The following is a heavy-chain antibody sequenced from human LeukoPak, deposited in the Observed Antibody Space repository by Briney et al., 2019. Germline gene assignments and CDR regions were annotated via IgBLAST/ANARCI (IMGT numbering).Heavy chain of an antibody. CDR2: IYYSGST. J-gene: IGHJ6*02. CDR1: DVSINSYY. Sequence: SETLSLTCSVSDVSINSYYWSWIRQPPGKGLEWIGYIYYSGSTNYNPSLKSRVTISVDTSKNQFSLKLRSVTAADTAVYYCARGTGYYGMDVWGQGTTVTVSS. CDR3: ARGTGYYGMDV. V-gene: IGHV4-59*01. D-gene: IGHD1-14*01.